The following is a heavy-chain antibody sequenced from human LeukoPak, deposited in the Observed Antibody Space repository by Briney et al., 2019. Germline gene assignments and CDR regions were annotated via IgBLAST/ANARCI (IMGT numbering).Heavy chain of an antibody. V-gene: IGHV1-2*02. Sequence: ASVKVSCKASGYTFTGYSMHWVRQAPGQGLEWMGWINPNSSGTNNAQKFQGRVTLTRDTSISTAYMELSRLRSDDTAVYYCARALGYRSGPGNWFDPWGQGTLVTVSS. CDR3: ARALGYRSGPGNWFDP. CDR1: GYTFTGYS. CDR2: INPNSSGT. J-gene: IGHJ5*02. D-gene: IGHD6-19*01.